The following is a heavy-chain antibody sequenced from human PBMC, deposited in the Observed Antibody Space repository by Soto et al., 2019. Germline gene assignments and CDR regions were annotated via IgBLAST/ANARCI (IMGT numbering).Heavy chain of an antibody. J-gene: IGHJ4*02. CDR3: AKKNSAGGTASFDY. CDR2: IGSSGSK. Sequence: EVQLLESGGGLVQPGGSLRLSCAASGFTFNSHAMSWVRQAPGKGLEWVSAIGSSGSKYYADSVKGRFTISRDNSKDTLYLQMNTLTAEDTAIYYCAKKNSAGGTASFDYWGQGTLVTVSS. CDR1: GFTFNSHA. V-gene: IGHV3-23*01. D-gene: IGHD6-13*01.